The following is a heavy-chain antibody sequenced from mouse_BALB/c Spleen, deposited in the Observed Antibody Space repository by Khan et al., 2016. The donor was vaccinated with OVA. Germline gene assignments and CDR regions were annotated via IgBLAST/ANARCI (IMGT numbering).Heavy chain of an antibody. CDR1: GFSLTGYG. CDR2: IWGDGST. J-gene: IGHJ4*01. D-gene: IGHD2-1*01. Sequence: QVQLKQSGPGLVAPSQSLSITCTVSGFSLTGYGVNWVRQPPGKGLEWLGMIWGDGSTDYNSALKSRLNLTKENSKSQVFLKMNSLQTDDTARYYCARADYGNYREAMDYWGQGTSVTVSS. CDR3: ARADYGNYREAMDY. V-gene: IGHV2-6-7*01.